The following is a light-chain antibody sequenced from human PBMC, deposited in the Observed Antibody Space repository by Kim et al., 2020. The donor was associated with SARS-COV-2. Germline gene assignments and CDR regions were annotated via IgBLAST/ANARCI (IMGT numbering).Light chain of an antibody. V-gene: IGKV1-5*03. Sequence: SASVGDRVTITCRASQSISSWLAWYQQKPGKAPKLLIYKASSLESGVPSRFSGSGSGTEFTLTISSLQPDDFATYYCQQYNSYWRTFGQGTKVDIK. CDR1: QSISSW. J-gene: IGKJ1*01. CDR2: KAS. CDR3: QQYNSYWRT.